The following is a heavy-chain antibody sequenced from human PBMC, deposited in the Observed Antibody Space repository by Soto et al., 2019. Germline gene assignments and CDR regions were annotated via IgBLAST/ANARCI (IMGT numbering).Heavy chain of an antibody. J-gene: IGHJ6*03. CDR3: ARKDSGYADYMDV. Sequence: QVHLQESGPGLVKPSQTLSLTCTFSGGSITRVGYYWSWIRQHPGKGLEWIGFIYYSGGTYYNPSRKSRVTISVDTSENQFSLRLSSVTAADTAVYYCARKDSGYADYMDVWGKGTTVTVSS. D-gene: IGHD5-12*01. CDR1: GGSITRVGYY. CDR2: IYYSGGT. V-gene: IGHV4-31*03.